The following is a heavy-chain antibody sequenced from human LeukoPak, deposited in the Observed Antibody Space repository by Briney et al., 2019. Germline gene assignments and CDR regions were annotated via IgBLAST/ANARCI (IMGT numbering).Heavy chain of an antibody. CDR3: ACGWMYDYVSSCNEYFQG. CDR1: GGSFSGYY. Sequence: SWESLSLTCAVYGGSFSGYYWSWIPQPTGKGLGWIEEINHSGSTNYNPSLKSRVTIAVDTSKNQFSLKLSSVTAADPAVYYYACGWMYDYVSSCNEYFQGLGQGSIVTVSS. V-gene: IGHV4-34*01. D-gene: IGHD3-22*01. CDR2: INHSGST. J-gene: IGHJ1*01.